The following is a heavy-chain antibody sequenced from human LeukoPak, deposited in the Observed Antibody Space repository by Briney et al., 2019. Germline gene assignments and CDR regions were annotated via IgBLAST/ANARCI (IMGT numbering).Heavy chain of an antibody. CDR1: GGSISGYY. CDR2: SYYSGST. V-gene: IGHV4-59*01. J-gene: IGHJ6*02. Sequence: SETLSLTCTVSGGSISGYYWSWIRQPPGQGLEWIGYSYYSGSTYYNPSLESRVTISVDTSKNQFSLKLNSVTAADTAVYYCARDHPLPDVWGQGTTVTVSS. CDR3: ARDHPLPDV.